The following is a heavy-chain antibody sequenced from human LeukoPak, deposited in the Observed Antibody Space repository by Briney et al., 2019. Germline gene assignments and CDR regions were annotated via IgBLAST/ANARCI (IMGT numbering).Heavy chain of an antibody. CDR1: GFTFSSYS. Sequence: GGSLRLSCAASGFTFSSYSMNWVRQAPGQGLEWVSYISISTTNIYYADSVKGRFTVSRDNAKNSLYLQMNSLRADDTAVYYCARDDDWAFDYWGQGTLVTVSS. D-gene: IGHD3-9*01. V-gene: IGHV3-48*01. CDR3: ARDDDWAFDY. CDR2: ISISTTNI. J-gene: IGHJ4*02.